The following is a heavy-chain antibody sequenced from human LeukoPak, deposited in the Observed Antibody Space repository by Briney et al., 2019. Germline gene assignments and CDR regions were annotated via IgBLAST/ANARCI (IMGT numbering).Heavy chain of an antibody. D-gene: IGHD6-13*01. CDR2: ISTNGGST. V-gene: IGHV3-64*01. CDR3: AGGSSWYRGIDY. J-gene: IGHJ4*02. CDR1: GFTFSSYA. Sequence: PGGSLRLSCAASGFTFSSYAMYWVRQAPGKGLEYVSAISTNGGSTYYANSVKGRFTISRDNSKNTLYLQMGSLRAEDMAVYYCAGGSSWYRGIDYWGQGTLVTVFS.